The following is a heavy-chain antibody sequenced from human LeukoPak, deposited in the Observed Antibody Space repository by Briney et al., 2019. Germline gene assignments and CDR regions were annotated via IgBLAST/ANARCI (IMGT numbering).Heavy chain of an antibody. CDR1: GFTFSGYG. CDR2: ISSTSSTM. Sequence: PGGSLRLSCAASGFTFSGYGINWVRQAQGKGLEWVSYISSTSSTMYYADSVKGRFTISRDNAKNSLYLQMNSLRAEDTAVYYCARVRVTGYSNFAYWGQGTLVTVSS. V-gene: IGHV3-48*01. CDR3: ARVRVTGYSNFAY. D-gene: IGHD3-9*01. J-gene: IGHJ4*02.